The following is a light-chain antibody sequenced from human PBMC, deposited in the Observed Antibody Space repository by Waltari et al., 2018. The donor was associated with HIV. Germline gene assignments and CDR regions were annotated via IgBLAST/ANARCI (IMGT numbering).Light chain of an antibody. J-gene: IGLJ2*01. CDR3: VVWDDSLSGVV. CDR1: SSNIGSNN. CDR2: RDN. V-gene: IGLV1-47*01. Sequence: QSVVTQSPSASGTPGQSVTISRSGSSSNIGSNNVFWYQHLPGPAPNHLIYRDNQRPAGVPDRISGSRSGTSASLAISGLRSEDEAVYYCVVWDDSLSGVVFGGGTSLTVL.